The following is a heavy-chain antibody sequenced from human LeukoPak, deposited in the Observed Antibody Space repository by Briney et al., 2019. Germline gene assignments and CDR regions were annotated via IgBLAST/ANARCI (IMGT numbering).Heavy chain of an antibody. CDR1: GGSISSYY. Sequence: KSSETLSLTCTASGGSISSYYWTWIRQPPGKGLEWIGDIYITGSTNYNPYLKRRVTMSVDTSKNQFSLRLSSVTAADTAVYYCARVRIGETSYDASDVWGLGTMVTVSS. J-gene: IGHJ3*01. CDR3: ARVRIGETSYDASDV. CDR2: IYITGST. V-gene: IGHV4-59*13. D-gene: IGHD1-26*01.